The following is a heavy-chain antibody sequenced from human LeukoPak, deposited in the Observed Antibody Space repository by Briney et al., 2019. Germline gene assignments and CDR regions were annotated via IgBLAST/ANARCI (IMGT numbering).Heavy chain of an antibody. J-gene: IGHJ4*02. CDR1: GFTFSSYS. CDR3: ARTLGGYSYGYVGYYFYY. D-gene: IGHD5-18*01. V-gene: IGHV3-21*01. Sequence: GGSLRLSCAASGFTFSSYSMNWVRQAPGKGLEWVSSISSSSSYIYYADSVKGRFTISRDNAKNSLYLQMNSLRAEDTAVYYCARTLGGYSYGYVGYYFYYWGQGTLVTVSS. CDR2: ISSSSSYI.